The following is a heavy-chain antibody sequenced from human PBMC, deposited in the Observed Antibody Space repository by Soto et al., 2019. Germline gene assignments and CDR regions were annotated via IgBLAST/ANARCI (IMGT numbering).Heavy chain of an antibody. J-gene: IGHJ6*02. D-gene: IGHD2-15*01. V-gene: IGHV3-53*01. CDR2: IYSGGST. CDR1: GFTVSSNY. CDR3: ARDLFGSWWPYYGMDV. Sequence: GGSLRLSCAASGFTVSSNYMSWVRQAPGKGLEWVSVIYSGGSTYYADSVKGRFTISRDNSKNTLYLQMNSLRAEDTAVYYCARDLFGSWWPYYGMDVWGQGXTVTVSS.